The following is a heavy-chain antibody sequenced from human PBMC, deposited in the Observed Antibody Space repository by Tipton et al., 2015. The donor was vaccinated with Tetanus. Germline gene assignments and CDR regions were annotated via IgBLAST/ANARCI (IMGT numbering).Heavy chain of an antibody. D-gene: IGHD3-10*01. J-gene: IGHJ6*02. Sequence: LRLSCTVSGGSISTYYWSWIRQPPGKGLEWIGYIFYSGNTNYNPSLKTRVTISVDTSKNQFSLKLSSVTAADTAVYYCARATMVRGVLYMDVWGQGTTVTVSS. V-gene: IGHV4-59*01. CDR2: IFYSGNT. CDR3: ARATMVRGVLYMDV. CDR1: GGSISTYY.